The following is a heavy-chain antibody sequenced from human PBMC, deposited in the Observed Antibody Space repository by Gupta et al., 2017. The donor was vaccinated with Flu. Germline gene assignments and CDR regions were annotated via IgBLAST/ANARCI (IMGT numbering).Heavy chain of an antibody. J-gene: IGHJ4*02. Sequence: PGKALEWVSLISGGGDDTFNADSVKGRFTISRDNSKNTLHLQMNNLRVDDSAVYYCAKVDTTVVTWGGGFDNWGQGTLVTVSS. D-gene: IGHD4-17*01. CDR2: ISGGGDDT. CDR3: AKVDTTVVTWGGGFDN. V-gene: IGHV3-23*01.